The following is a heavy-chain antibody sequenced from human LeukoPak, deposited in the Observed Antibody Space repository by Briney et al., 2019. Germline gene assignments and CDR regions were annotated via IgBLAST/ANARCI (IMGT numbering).Heavy chain of an antibody. Sequence: PSETLSLTCIVSGGSISSTTYYWGWIRQPPGKGLEWIGSIYYSGSTWYNPSLKSRVTVSADTSKNQFSLKLTSVTAADTAAYYCARDRACSNGVCSYFDYWGQGTVVTVSS. CDR1: GGSISSTTYY. CDR2: IYYSGST. CDR3: ARDRACSNGVCSYFDY. D-gene: IGHD2-8*01. V-gene: IGHV4-39*01. J-gene: IGHJ4*02.